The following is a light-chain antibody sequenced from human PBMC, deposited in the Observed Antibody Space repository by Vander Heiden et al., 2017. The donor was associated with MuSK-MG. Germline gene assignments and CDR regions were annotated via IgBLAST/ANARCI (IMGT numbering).Light chain of an antibody. V-gene: IGKV1-9*01. CDR2: PAS. CDR1: QGISTF. CDR3: QQLNSYPLT. Sequence: DIQLTQSPSFLSASVGDRVTITCRASQGISTFLAWYQQKPRKAPKLLIYPASTLQGGVPSRFSGSGYGTQFALTISRLLPEDVATYYCQQLNSYPLTFGGGTKVEIK. J-gene: IGKJ4*01.